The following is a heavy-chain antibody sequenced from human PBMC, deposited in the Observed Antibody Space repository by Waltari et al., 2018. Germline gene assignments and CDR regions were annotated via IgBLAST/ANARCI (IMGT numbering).Heavy chain of an antibody. J-gene: IGHJ6*02. CDR2: IYSGGST. CDR3: ARVFGTTGDGMDV. D-gene: IGHD4-17*01. Sequence: VQLVQSGAEVKTPGSSVKVSCKASGGTVNTYVFSWVRQAPGKGLEWVSVIYSGGSTYYADSVKGRFTISRDNSKNTLYLQMNSLRAEDTAVYYCARVFGTTGDGMDVWGQGTTVTVSS. V-gene: IGHV3-53*01. CDR1: GGTVNTYV.